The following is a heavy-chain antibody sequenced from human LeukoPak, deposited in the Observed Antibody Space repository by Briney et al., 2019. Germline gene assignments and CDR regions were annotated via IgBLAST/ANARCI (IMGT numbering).Heavy chain of an antibody. V-gene: IGHV4-59*01. CDR3: ARDPDYYDSSGYDRYFDL. CDR1: GGSISSYY. CDR2: IYYSGST. D-gene: IGHD3-22*01. J-gene: IGHJ2*01. Sequence: SETLSLTCTVSGGSISSYYWSWIRQPPGKGLEWIGYIYYSGSTNYNPSLKSRVTISVDTSKNQFSLKLSSVTAADTAVYYCARDPDYYDSSGYDRYFDLWGRGTLVTVSS.